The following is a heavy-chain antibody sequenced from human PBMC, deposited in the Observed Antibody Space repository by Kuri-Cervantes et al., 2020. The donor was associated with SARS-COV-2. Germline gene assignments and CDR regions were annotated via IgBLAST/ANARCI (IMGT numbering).Heavy chain of an antibody. Sequence: GESLKISCAASGFTFSSYGMNWVRQAPGKGLEWVSAISGSGGSTYCADSVKGRFTISRDNSKNTLYLQMNSLRAEDTAVYYCAKDRPAWGIVVPAAILGEAVGYWGQGALVTVSS. CDR1: GFTFSSYG. D-gene: IGHD2-2*01. CDR3: AKDRPAWGIVVPAAILGEAVGY. V-gene: IGHV3-23*01. CDR2: ISGSGGST. J-gene: IGHJ4*02.